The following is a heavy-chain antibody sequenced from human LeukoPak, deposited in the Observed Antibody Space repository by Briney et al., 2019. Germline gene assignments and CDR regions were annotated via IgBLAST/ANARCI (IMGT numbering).Heavy chain of an antibody. D-gene: IGHD3-10*01. V-gene: IGHV1-2*02. CDR3: ARDRVHPVDGAFDI. CDR1: GYTCTGYY. Sequence: ASVKVSCKASGYTCTGYYMHWVRQAPGQGLEWMGWINPNSGGTNYAQKFQGRVTMTRDTSISTAYMELSRLRSDDTAVYYCARDRVHPVDGAFDIWGQGTMVTVSS. CDR2: INPNSGGT. J-gene: IGHJ3*02.